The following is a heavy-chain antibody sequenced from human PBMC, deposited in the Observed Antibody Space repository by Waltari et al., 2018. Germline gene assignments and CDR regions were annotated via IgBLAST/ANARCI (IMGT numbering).Heavy chain of an antibody. CDR2: IHDSSGNP. J-gene: IGHJ4*02. CDR3: ARGLRSTESLDY. Sequence: QVHLVQSGSELKKPGSSVMISCKASGYSFNTYAMNWVRQDPGQGLEWMGLIHDSSGNPTDGRDCIGRIVVSLNISASTAYLEISGLQAEDTAVYYCARGLRSTESLDYWGRGTLVTVSS. D-gene: IGHD4-17*01. V-gene: IGHV7-4-1*02. CDR1: GYSFNTYA.